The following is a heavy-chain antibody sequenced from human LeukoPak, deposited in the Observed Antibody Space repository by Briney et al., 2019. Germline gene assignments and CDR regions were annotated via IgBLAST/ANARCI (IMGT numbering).Heavy chain of an antibody. CDR2: ISGSGGST. Sequence: PGGSLRLSCAASGFTFSSYAMSWVRQAPGKGLEWVSAISGSGGSTYYADSVKGRFTISRDNSKNTLYLQMNSLRAEDTAVYYCAGDTNYGSGSYVVLPGRPLDYWGQGTLVTVSS. CDR1: GFTFSSYA. V-gene: IGHV3-23*01. J-gene: IGHJ4*02. D-gene: IGHD3-10*01. CDR3: AGDTNYGSGSYVVLPGRPLDY.